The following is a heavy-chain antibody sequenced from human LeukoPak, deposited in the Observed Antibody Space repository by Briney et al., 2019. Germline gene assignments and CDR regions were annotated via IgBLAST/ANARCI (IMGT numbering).Heavy chain of an antibody. D-gene: IGHD6-19*01. J-gene: IGHJ3*01. CDR3: AKDLALAGTGGGFDV. Sequence: GGSLRLSCAASGFSFTTYAINWVRQAPGKGLEWVSGISGGGDKAYYADSVNGRFTISRDNSKNTASLQMTSLTAEDTALYYCAKDLALAGTGGGFDVWGRGTRVAVSS. CDR1: GFSFTTYA. V-gene: IGHV3-23*01. CDR2: ISGGGDKA.